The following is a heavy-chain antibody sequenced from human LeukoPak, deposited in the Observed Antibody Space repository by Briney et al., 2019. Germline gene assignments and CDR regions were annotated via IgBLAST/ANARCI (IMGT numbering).Heavy chain of an antibody. V-gene: IGHV1-8*02. J-gene: IGHJ4*02. CDR1: GYTFTSYG. CDR2: MNPNSGNT. CDR3: ARGRQGLRPTYDY. Sequence: ASVKVSCKASGYTFTSYGISWVRQAPGQGLEWMGWMNPNSGNTGYAQKFQGRVTMTRNTSISTAYMELSSLRSEDTAVYYCARGRQGLRPTYDYWGQGTLVTVSS. D-gene: IGHD5/OR15-5a*01.